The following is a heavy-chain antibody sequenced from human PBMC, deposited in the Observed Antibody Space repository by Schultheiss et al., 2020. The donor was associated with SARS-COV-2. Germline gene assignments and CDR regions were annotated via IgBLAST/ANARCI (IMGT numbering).Heavy chain of an antibody. CDR3: ARDNAFGYYYASDETYSYGMDV. J-gene: IGHJ6*02. CDR1: GFTFSSYA. Sequence: GGSLRLSCAASGFTFSSYAMHWVRQAPGKGLEWVANIKQDGSDEHYLDSVKGRFTISRDNAKKSLYLQMSSLRADDTAVYYCARDNAFGYYYASDETYSYGMDVWGLGTTVTVSS. CDR2: IKQDGSDE. V-gene: IGHV3-7*03. D-gene: IGHD3-10*01.